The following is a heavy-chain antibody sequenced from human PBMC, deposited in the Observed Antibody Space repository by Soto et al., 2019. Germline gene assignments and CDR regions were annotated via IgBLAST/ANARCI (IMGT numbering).Heavy chain of an antibody. CDR3: ARRRESYYYYGMDV. CDR2: ISAYNGNT. Sequence: ASVKVSCKASGYTFTSYGISWVRQAPGQGLEWMGWISAYNGNTNYAQKLRGRVTMTTDTSTSTAYMELRSLRSDDTAVYYCARRRESYYYYGMDVWGQGTTVTVSS. J-gene: IGHJ6*02. CDR1: GYTFTSYG. V-gene: IGHV1-18*01.